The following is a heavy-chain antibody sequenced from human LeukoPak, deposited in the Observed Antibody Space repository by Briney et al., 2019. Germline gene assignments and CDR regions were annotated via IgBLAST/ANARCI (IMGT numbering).Heavy chain of an antibody. CDR3: ARDDCSGGSCYRFPAASDAFDI. CDR1: GYTFTSYD. J-gene: IGHJ3*02. V-gene: IGHV1-8*03. CDR2: MNPNSGNT. D-gene: IGHD2-15*01. Sequence: GASVKVSCKASGYTFTSYDINWVRQATGQGLEWMGWMNPNSGNTGYAQKFQGRVTITRNTSISTAYMELSSLRSEDTAVYYCARDDCSGGSCYRFPAASDAFDIWGQGTMVTVSS.